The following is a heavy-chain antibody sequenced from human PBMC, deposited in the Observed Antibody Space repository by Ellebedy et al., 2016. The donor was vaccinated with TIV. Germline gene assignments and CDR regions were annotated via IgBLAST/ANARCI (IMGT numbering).Heavy chain of an antibody. Sequence: PGGSLRLSCAASGFTFSSYAMRWFRQAPGKGLEWVSAFTTGGGTFYADSVKGRFTISRDSSKNTLYLQMNSLRAEDTAIYYCARGRSGTYIHHAFDYWGQGTLVTVSS. J-gene: IGHJ4*02. CDR1: GFTFSSYA. CDR2: FTTGGGT. CDR3: ARGRSGTYIHHAFDY. V-gene: IGHV3-23*01. D-gene: IGHD1-14*01.